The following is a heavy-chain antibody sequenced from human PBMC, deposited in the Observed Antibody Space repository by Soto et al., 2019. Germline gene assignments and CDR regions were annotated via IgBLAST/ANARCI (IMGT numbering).Heavy chain of an antibody. CDR3: ARDLGYSSGCYRFDY. CDR1: GFTFSSFA. Sequence: QVPLVESGGGVVQPGRSLRLSCAASGFTFSSFAMHWVRQAPGKGLEWVAVISYDGSNKYYADSVKGRFTISRDNSQNTLYLQMNSLRAEDTAVYYCARDLGYSSGCYRFDYWGQGTLVTVSS. V-gene: IGHV3-30-3*01. D-gene: IGHD6-19*01. J-gene: IGHJ4*02. CDR2: ISYDGSNK.